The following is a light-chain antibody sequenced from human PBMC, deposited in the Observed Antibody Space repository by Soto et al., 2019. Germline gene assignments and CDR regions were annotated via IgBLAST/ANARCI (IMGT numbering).Light chain of an antibody. Sequence: DIVLTQSPGTLSLSPGERATLSCRASQSVSASYLAWYQHKPGQAPRLLIYDTSSRATGIPDRFSGSGSGTDFTLTISRLEPEDFAVYYCQQYGSSPITFGHGTRLEIK. V-gene: IGKV3-20*01. CDR2: DTS. CDR1: QSVSASY. J-gene: IGKJ5*01. CDR3: QQYGSSPIT.